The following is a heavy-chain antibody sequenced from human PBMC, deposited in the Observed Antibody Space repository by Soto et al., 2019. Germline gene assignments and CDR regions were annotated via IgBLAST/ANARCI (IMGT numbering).Heavy chain of an antibody. CDR1: GGSFSDYN. D-gene: IGHD3-10*01. CDR3: ARGRRRMAMARGSNGMGV. J-gene: IGHJ6*02. V-gene: IGHV4-34*01. Sequence: SETLSLTCAVYGGSFSDYNWNWIRQPPGKGLEWIGEINDSGSSNYNPSLKSRVTISVDTSKKQFSLKLSSVTAADTAVYYCARGRRRMAMARGSNGMGVWGQGTTLTVSS. CDR2: INDSGSS.